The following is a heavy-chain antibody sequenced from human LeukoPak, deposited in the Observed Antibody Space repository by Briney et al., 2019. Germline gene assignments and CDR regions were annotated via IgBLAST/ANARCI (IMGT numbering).Heavy chain of an antibody. D-gene: IGHD3-3*02. J-gene: IGHJ4*02. CDR2: IYYSGST. V-gene: IGHV4-30-4*01. Sequence: SETLSLSCTVSGGSISSGDYYWSWIRQPPGKGLEWIGYIYYSGSTYYNPSLKSRVTISVDTSKNQFSLKLSSVTAADTAVYYCARAHFWSGLDYWGQGTLVTVSS. CDR3: ARAHFWSGLDY. CDR1: GGSISSGDYY.